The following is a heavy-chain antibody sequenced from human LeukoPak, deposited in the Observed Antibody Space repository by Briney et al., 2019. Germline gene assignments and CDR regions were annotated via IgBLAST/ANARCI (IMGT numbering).Heavy chain of an antibody. CDR3: ARDIIAARLGLDY. J-gene: IGHJ4*02. D-gene: IGHD6-6*01. V-gene: IGHV3-7*01. CDR2: IKQDGSEK. Sequence: GGSLRLSYAASGFTFSSYWMSWVRQAPGKGLEWVANIKQDGSEKYYVDSVKGRFTISRDNAKNSLYLQMNSLRAEDTAVYYCARDIIAARLGLDYWGQGTLVTVSS. CDR1: GFTFSSYW.